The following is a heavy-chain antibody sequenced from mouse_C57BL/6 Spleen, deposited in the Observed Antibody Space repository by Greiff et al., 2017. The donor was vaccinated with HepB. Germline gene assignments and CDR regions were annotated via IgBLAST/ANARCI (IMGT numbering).Heavy chain of an antibody. CDR2: ISDGGSYT. CDR3: ARRYRPYFDY. Sequence: EVKLMESGGGLVKPGGSLKLSCAASGFTFSSYAMSWVRQTPEKRLEWVATISDGGSYTYYPDNVKGRFTISRDNAKNNLYLQMSHLKSEDTAMYYCARRYRPYFDYWGQGTTLTVSS. D-gene: IGHD5-5*01. CDR1: GFTFSSYA. J-gene: IGHJ2*01. V-gene: IGHV5-4*03.